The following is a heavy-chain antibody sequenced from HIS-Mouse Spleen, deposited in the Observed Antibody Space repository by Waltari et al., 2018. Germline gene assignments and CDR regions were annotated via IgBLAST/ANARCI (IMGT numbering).Heavy chain of an antibody. CDR3: AREIPYSSSWYDWYFDL. D-gene: IGHD6-13*01. Sequence: QLQLQESGPGLVKPSETLSLTCTVSGGSISSSSYYWGWIRQPPGKGLEWIGSIYYSGSTYHKPSLKSRGTISVDTSKNQFSLKLSSVTAADTAVYYCAREIPYSSSWYDWYFDLWGRGTLVTVSS. J-gene: IGHJ2*01. CDR1: GGSISSSSYY. V-gene: IGHV4-39*07. CDR2: IYYSGST.